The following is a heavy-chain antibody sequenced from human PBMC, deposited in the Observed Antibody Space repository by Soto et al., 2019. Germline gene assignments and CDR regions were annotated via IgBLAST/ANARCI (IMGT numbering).Heavy chain of an antibody. CDR3: ASKLAAAGTEKYYYYYGMDV. J-gene: IGHJ6*02. CDR2: IIPIFGTA. V-gene: IGHV1-69*06. CDR1: GGTFSSYA. D-gene: IGHD6-13*01. Sequence: SVKVSCKASGGTFSSYAISWVRQAPGQGLEWMGGIIPIFGTANYAQKFQGRVTITADKSTSTAYMELSSLRSEDTAVYYCASKLAAAGTEKYYYYYGMDVSGPGTTLTVSS.